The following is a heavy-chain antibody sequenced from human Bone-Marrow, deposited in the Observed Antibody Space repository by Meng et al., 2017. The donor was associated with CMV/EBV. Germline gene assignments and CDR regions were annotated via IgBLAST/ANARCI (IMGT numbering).Heavy chain of an antibody. CDR1: GFTFSSYW. Sequence: GESLKISCAASGFTFSSYWMSWVRQAPGKGLEWVANIKQDGSEKYYVDSVKGRFTISRDNAKNSLYLQMNSLRAEDTAVYYCAREKTGTTYENYYYYYGMDVWGQGTSVTVSS. J-gene: IGHJ6*02. V-gene: IGHV3-7*01. D-gene: IGHD1-7*01. CDR3: AREKTGTTYENYYYYYGMDV. CDR2: IKQDGSEK.